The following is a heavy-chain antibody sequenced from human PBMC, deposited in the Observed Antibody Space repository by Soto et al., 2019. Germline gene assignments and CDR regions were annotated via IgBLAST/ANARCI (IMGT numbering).Heavy chain of an antibody. D-gene: IGHD3-22*01. CDR2: FDPEDGET. J-gene: IGHJ4*02. CDR1: GYTLTELS. CDR3: ATALRYDSSGLPDY. Sequence: GASVKVCCKVSGYTLTELSMHWVRQAPGKGLEWMGGFDPEDGETIYAQKFQGRVTMTEDTSTDTAYMELSSLRSEDTAVYYCATALRYDSSGLPDYWGQGTLVTVSS. V-gene: IGHV1-24*01.